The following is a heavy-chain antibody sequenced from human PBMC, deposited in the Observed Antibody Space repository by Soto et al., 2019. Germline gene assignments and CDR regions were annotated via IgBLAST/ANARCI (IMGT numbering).Heavy chain of an antibody. D-gene: IGHD6-19*01. V-gene: IGHV2-5*02. CDR1: GFSVTNNGEG. CDR2: LYWDGDK. CDR3: AHRKTTITVATYFDL. J-gene: IGHJ4*02. Sequence: QITLKESGPTLVKPTQTLTLTCTFSGFSVTNNGEGVGRIRQPPGKALEWLATLYWDGDKRYSPSLRKRASVSTDTSKSQVVLTMTDMGPEDTGTYFCAHRKTTITVATYFDLWGQGTLVTVS.